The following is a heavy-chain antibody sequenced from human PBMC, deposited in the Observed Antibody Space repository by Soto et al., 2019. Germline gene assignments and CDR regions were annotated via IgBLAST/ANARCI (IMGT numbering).Heavy chain of an antibody. CDR2: IYYSGST. J-gene: IGHJ6*03. CDR3: ARQGRGNGGYVPEDYYYYYMDV. D-gene: IGHD5-12*01. CDR1: GGSISSYY. V-gene: IGHV4-59*08. Sequence: SETLSLTCTVSGGSISSYYWSWIRQPPGKGLEWIGYIYYSGSTNYNPSLKSRVTISVDTSKNQFSLKLSSVTAADTAVYYCARQGRGNGGYVPEDYYYYYMDVWGKGTTVTVSS.